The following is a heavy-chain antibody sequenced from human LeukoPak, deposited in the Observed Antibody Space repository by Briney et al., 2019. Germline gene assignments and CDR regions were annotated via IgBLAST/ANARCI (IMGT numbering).Heavy chain of an antibody. J-gene: IGHJ4*02. V-gene: IGHV3-7*01. CDR2: IKQDGSEK. D-gene: IGHD3-10*01. Sequence: GGSLRLSCAASGFILRSYWMGWVRQAPGKGLEWVANIKQDGSEKYYVDSVKGRFTISRDNAKNSLYLQMNSLRAEDTAVYYCARDRYYGSGSYYLGDYWGQGTLVTVSS. CDR1: GFILRSYW. CDR3: ARDRYYGSGSYYLGDY.